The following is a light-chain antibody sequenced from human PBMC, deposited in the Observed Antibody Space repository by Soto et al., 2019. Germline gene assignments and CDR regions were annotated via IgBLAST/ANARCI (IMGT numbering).Light chain of an antibody. V-gene: IGLV1-44*01. CDR2: XNV. J-gene: IGLJ3*02. CDR3: AAWDGSLNGWV. CDR1: XSXIGSNT. Sequence: QSVLXQXXSXXGTPXXXXXISXXGSXSXIGSNTVSWYQQVPGTAPKVLIYXNVQRPSGVPDRFSGSKSGTSASLAIGGLQSEDEADYYCAAWDGSLNGWVFGGGTKLTVL.